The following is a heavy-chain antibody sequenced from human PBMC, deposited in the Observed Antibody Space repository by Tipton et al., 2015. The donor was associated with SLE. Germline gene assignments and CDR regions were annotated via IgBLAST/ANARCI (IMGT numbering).Heavy chain of an antibody. CDR2: IIPMVGMT. CDR1: GGSFRSYA. J-gene: IGHJ3*02. CDR3: ARRRDGSPDALDI. Sequence: QLVQSGAVVKKPGSSVKVSCKASGGSFRSYAITWVRQAPGQGLEWMGGIIPMVGMTNYAQTFQGRVSVTADKSTSTAYMELSSLKSEDTAVYYCARRRDGSPDALDIWGQGTVVTVSS. V-gene: IGHV1-69*17. D-gene: IGHD5-24*01.